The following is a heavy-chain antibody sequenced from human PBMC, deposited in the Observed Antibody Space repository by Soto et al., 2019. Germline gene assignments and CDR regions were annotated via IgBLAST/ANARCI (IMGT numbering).Heavy chain of an antibody. V-gene: IGHV1-69*13. D-gene: IGHD6-6*01. CDR3: ARDMRAARPGVYNWFDP. CDR2: IIPIFGTA. Sequence: SVKVSCKASGGTFSSYAISWVRQAPGQGLEWMGGIIPIFGTANYAQKFQGRVTITADESTSTAYMELSSLRSEDTAVYYCARDMRAARPGVYNWFDPWGQGTLVTVSS. J-gene: IGHJ5*02. CDR1: GGTFSSYA.